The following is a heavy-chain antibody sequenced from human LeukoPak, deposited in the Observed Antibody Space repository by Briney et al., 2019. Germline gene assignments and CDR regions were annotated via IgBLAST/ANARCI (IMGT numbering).Heavy chain of an antibody. CDR2: INHSGST. D-gene: IGHD2-15*01. CDR1: GFTFGTYV. Sequence: GSLRLSCAASGFTFGTYVIHWVRQAPGKGLEWIGEINHSGSTNYNPSLKSRVTISVDTSKNQFSLKLSSVTAADTAVYYCARGRYCSGGSCYFVSYFGYWGQGTLVTVSS. V-gene: IGHV4-34*01. CDR3: ARGRYCSGGSCYFVSYFGY. J-gene: IGHJ4*02.